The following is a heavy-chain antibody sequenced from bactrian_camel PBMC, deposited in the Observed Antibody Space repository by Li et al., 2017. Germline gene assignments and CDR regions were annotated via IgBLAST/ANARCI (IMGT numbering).Heavy chain of an antibody. CDR1: GYTYNGYC. J-gene: IGHJ4*01. CDR3: ATPEQIYSGGYYSGPFGY. CDR2: IMSGRGTT. V-gene: IGHV3S1*01. Sequence: HVQLVESGGGSVEAGGSLTLTCVASGYTYNGYCMGYFRQAPGKEREAVAAIMSGRGTTYYADFVTGRFTISRDNARNTVYLQMNSLKYEDTALYYCATPEQIYSGGYYSGPFGYWGQGTQVTVS. D-gene: IGHD2*01.